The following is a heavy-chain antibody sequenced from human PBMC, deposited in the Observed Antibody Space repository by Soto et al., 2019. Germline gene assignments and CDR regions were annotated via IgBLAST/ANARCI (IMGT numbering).Heavy chain of an antibody. CDR3: AKEVYYYDSSGYYSPDYFDY. CDR1: GFTFSSYA. J-gene: IGHJ4*02. CDR2: ISGSGGST. D-gene: IGHD3-22*01. V-gene: IGHV3-23*01. Sequence: GGSLRLSCAASGFTFSSYAMSWVRQAPGKGLEWVSAISGSGGSTYYADSVKGRFTISRDNSKNTLYLQMNSLRAEDTAVYYCAKEVYYYDSSGYYSPDYFDYWGQGTLVTVSS.